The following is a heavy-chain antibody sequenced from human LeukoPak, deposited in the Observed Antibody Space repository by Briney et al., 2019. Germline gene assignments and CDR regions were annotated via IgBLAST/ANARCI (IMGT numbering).Heavy chain of an antibody. CDR1: GFTFDDYA. D-gene: IGHD2-2*01. Sequence: GRSLRLSCAASGFTFDDYAMHWVRQAPGKGLEWVSAVSGSGDSTYYADSVKGRFGTSRDNSKNTLYLQMSSLRAEDTAVYYCAKDRVQLGYWGQGTLVTVSS. CDR3: AKDRVQLGY. J-gene: IGHJ4*02. V-gene: IGHV3-23*01. CDR2: VSGSGDST.